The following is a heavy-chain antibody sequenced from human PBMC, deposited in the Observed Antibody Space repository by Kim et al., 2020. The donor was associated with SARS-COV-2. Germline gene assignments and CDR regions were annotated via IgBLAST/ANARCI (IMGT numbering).Heavy chain of an antibody. J-gene: IGHJ4*02. CDR3: ARETRMVRGVIMPFDY. CDR2: ISYDGSNK. D-gene: IGHD3-10*01. V-gene: IGHV3-30*04. Sequence: GGSLRLSCAASGFTFSSYAMHWVRQAPGKGLEWVAVISYDGSNKYYADSVKGRFTISRDNSKNTLYLQMNSLRAEDTAVYYCARETRMVRGVIMPFDYWGQGTLVTVSS. CDR1: GFTFSSYA.